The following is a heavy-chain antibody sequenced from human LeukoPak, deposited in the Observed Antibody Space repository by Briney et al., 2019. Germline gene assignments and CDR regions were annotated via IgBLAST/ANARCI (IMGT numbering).Heavy chain of an antibody. Sequence: SETLSLTCTVSGGSISSSDYYWGWIRQPPGKGLEWIASIYYSGTTHYNPSHQSRVTISVDTSKNQFSLKLSSVTAADTAVYYCARHVPSVGFDYWGQGTLVTVSS. CDR1: GGSISSSDYY. CDR3: ARHVPSVGFDY. CDR2: IYYSGTT. D-gene: IGHD1-26*01. J-gene: IGHJ4*02. V-gene: IGHV4-39*01.